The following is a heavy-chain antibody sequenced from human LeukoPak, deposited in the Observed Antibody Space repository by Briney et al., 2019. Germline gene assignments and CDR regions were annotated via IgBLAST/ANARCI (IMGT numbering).Heavy chain of an antibody. CDR2: IRSKAYGGTT. V-gene: IGHV3-49*04. J-gene: IGHJ4*02. Sequence: GGSLRLPCTASGFTFGDYGMSWVRQAPGKGLEWVGFIRSKAYGGTTEYAASVKGRFTISRDDSKSIAYLQMNSLKTEDTAVYYCTRAYDSSGYYRYFDYWGQGTLVTVSS. CDR1: GFTFGDYG. CDR3: TRAYDSSGYYRYFDY. D-gene: IGHD3-22*01.